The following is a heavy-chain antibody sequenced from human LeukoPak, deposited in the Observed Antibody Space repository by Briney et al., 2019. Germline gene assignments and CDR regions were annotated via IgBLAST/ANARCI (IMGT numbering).Heavy chain of an antibody. J-gene: IGHJ6*03. CDR3: ARSAPGTPLGGYYYYMDV. Sequence: ASVKVSCKASDYTFSNYGISWVRQGPGQGLEWMGWISAYNGNTNYAQKLQGRVTTTTDTSTSTAYMELRSLRSDDTAVYYCARSAPGTPLGGYYYYMDVWGKGTTVTVSS. CDR1: DYTFSNYG. CDR2: ISAYNGNT. D-gene: IGHD1/OR15-1a*01. V-gene: IGHV1-18*01.